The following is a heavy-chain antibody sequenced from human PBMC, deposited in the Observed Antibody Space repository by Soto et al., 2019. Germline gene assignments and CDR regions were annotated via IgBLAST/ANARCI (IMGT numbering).Heavy chain of an antibody. CDR1: GFTFSSYA. CDR2: ISYDGSNK. V-gene: IGHV3-30-3*01. J-gene: IGHJ4*02. D-gene: IGHD3-22*01. CDR3: ARGGIVVVIKEYYFDY. Sequence: QVQLVESGGGVVQPGRSLRLSCAASGFTFSSYAMHWVRQAPGKGLEWVAVISYDGSNKYYADSVKGRFTISRDNSKNTRYLQMNSLRAEDTAVYYCARGGIVVVIKEYYFDYWGQGTLVTVSS.